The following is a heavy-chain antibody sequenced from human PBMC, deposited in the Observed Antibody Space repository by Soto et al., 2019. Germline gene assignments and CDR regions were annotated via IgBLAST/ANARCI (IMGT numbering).Heavy chain of an antibody. CDR3: AKGSIEYSASVDN. V-gene: IGHV3-23*01. CDR1: GFSFSSYA. CDR2: ISARGGSS. Sequence: EVQLLESGGGLVQPGGSLRLSCVASGFSFSSYAMVWVRQAPGKGLEWVSVISARGGSSYFADTGKGRFTISRDNSKNLVSLEMNSLRAEDTAIYFCAKGSIEYSASVDNWGQGTLVLVSS. J-gene: IGHJ4*02. D-gene: IGHD5-12*01.